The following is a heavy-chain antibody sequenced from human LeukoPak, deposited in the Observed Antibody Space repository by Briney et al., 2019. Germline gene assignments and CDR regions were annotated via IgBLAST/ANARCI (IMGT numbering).Heavy chain of an antibody. CDR3: ANRGYSKKVDY. D-gene: IGHD4-11*01. Sequence: SETLSLTCTVSGGSISSSSYYWGWIRQPPGKGLEWIGSIYYSGSTYYSPSLKSRVTISVDTSKNQFSLKLSSVTAADTAVYYCANRGYSKKVDYWGQGTLVTVSS. J-gene: IGHJ4*02. CDR1: GGSISSSSYY. V-gene: IGHV4-39*01. CDR2: IYYSGST.